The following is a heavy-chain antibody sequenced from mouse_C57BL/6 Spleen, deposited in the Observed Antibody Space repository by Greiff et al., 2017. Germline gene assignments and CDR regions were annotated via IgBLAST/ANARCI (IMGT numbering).Heavy chain of an antibody. J-gene: IGHJ1*03. CDR3: ARYYGSRGYFDV. CDR2: ISSGSSTI. CDR1: GFTFSDSG. Sequence: EVKLVESGGGLVKPGGSLKLSCAASGFTFSDSGMHWVRQAPEKGLEWVAYISSGSSTIYYADTVKGRFTISRDNAKNTLFLQMTSLRSEDTAMYYCARYYGSRGYFDVWGTGTTVTVSS. V-gene: IGHV5-17*01. D-gene: IGHD1-1*01.